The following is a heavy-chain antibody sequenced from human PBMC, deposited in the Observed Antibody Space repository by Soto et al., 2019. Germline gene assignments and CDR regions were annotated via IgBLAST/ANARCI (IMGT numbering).Heavy chain of an antibody. CDR3: ATEKGSQVGGIPYYYFEY. Sequence: PGGSLRLSCAASGFTVSNNYMSWVRQAPGKGLEWVSVIYSGGSTYYADSVKGRFTISRDNSKNMLYLQMNSLRAEDTALYYCATEKGSQVGGIPYYYFEYWGQGTLVTVSS. J-gene: IGHJ4*01. D-gene: IGHD1-26*01. CDR2: IYSGGST. V-gene: IGHV3-66*01. CDR1: GFTVSNNY.